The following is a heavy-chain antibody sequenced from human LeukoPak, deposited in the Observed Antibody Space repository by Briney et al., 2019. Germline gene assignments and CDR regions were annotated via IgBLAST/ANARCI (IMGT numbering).Heavy chain of an antibody. Sequence: GGSLRLSCAASGFTFSSYEMNWVRQAPGKGLEWVSYISSSGSTIYYADSVKGRFTVSRDNSKNTLYLQMNSLRAEDTAVYYCVRGAYSSSWLNFDYWGQGTLVTVSS. CDR2: ISSSGSTI. CDR1: GFTFSSYE. CDR3: VRGAYSSSWLNFDY. J-gene: IGHJ4*02. D-gene: IGHD6-13*01. V-gene: IGHV3-48*03.